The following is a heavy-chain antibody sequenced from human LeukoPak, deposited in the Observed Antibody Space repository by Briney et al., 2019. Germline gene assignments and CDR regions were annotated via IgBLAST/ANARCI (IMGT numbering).Heavy chain of an antibody. V-gene: IGHV1-3*01. CDR1: GYTFTSYA. CDR2: INAGNGNT. D-gene: IGHD2-21*02. CDR3: ASYSAYCGGDCYPAHDAFDI. J-gene: IGHJ3*02. Sequence: ASVKVSCKASGYTFTSYAMNWVRQAPGQRLEWMGWINAGNGNTKYSQKFQGRVTIARDTSASTAYMELSSLRSEDTAVYYCASYSAYCGGDCYPAHDAFDIWGQGTMVSVSS.